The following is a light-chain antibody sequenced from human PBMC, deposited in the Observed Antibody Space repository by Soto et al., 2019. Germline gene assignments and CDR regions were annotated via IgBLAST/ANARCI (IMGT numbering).Light chain of an antibody. CDR3: SSYAGSNNFV. J-gene: IGLJ1*01. V-gene: IGLV2-14*01. CDR1: SSDVGAYNY. CDR2: EVS. Sequence: QSVLTQPASVSGSPGQSVTISCTGTSSDVGAYNYVSWYQLHPGKAPKLLISEVSNRPSGVSSRFSGSKSGNTASLTISGLQAEDEADYYCSSYAGSNNFVFGTGTKVTVL.